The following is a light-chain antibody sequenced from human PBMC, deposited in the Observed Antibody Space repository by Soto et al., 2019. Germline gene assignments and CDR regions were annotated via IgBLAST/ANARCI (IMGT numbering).Light chain of an antibody. Sequence: EIVLTQSPGTLSLSPGERATLSCMASESVSTNYLAWYQQKPGQAPRLLISGASSRATGIPDRFSGSGSGADFTLTINRLEPEDFAVYYCQQYGSVPLTFGGGTKVEIK. V-gene: IGKV3-20*01. CDR1: ESVSTNY. J-gene: IGKJ4*01. CDR2: GAS. CDR3: QQYGSVPLT.